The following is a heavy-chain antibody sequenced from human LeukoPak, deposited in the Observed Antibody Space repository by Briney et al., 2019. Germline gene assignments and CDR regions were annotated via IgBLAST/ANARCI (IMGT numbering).Heavy chain of an antibody. V-gene: IGHV3-7*01. J-gene: IGHJ4*02. CDR1: GFTVSSNY. CDR2: IKQDGSEK. Sequence: GGSLRLSCAASGFTVSSNYMSWVRQAPGKGLEWVANIKQDGSEKYYVDSVKGRFTISRDNAKNSLYLQMNSLRAEDTAVYYCARDLPALITMVRGVILSYFDYWGQGTLVTVSS. D-gene: IGHD3-10*01. CDR3: ARDLPALITMVRGVILSYFDY.